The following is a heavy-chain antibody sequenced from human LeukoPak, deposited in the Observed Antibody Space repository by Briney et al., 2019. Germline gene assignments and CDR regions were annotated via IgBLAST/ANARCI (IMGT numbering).Heavy chain of an antibody. V-gene: IGHV3-21*04. J-gene: IGHJ4*01. D-gene: IGHD3-9*01. CDR1: GFTFSNYL. CDR2: ISSTGGTI. Sequence: PGGPLRLSCVGSGFTFSNYLMNWVRQAPGKGLEGVAFISSTGGTIYSADTVNGRFTISRDNAKSTVYFQMKRLRVEATGVYYCARFYVPDQFPTDWYEAHWGHGTLVTVSS. CDR3: ARFYVPDQFPTDWYEAH.